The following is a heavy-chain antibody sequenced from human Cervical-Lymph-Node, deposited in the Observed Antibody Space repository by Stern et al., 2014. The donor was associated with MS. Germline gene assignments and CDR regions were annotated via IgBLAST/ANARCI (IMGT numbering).Heavy chain of an antibody. CDR3: ARGGGLVGYFDY. J-gene: IGHJ4*02. CDR1: GDTFSSYA. D-gene: IGHD1-26*01. CDR2: ITPVFGTT. Sequence: VQLAESGAEVKKPGSSVKVSCKASGDTFSSYAINWVRQVPGQGLEWMGGITPVFGTTNYAQKFQGRVTITADKSTNTAYMELMTLRSEDTAVYYCARGGGLVGYFDYWGQGTLVSVSS. V-gene: IGHV1-69*06.